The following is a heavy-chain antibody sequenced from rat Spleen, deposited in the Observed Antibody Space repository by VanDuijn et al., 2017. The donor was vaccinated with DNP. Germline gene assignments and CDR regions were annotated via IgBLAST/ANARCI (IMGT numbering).Heavy chain of an antibody. CDR3: ARGGGPRAY. V-gene: IGHV5-25*01. J-gene: IGHJ3*01. Sequence: EVRLVESGGGLVQPGRSLKLSCAASGFTFSDYYMAWVRQAPTKGLELVAYISTGGGNTYYRDSVKGRFTISRDNAKSTLYLQMDSLRSEDTATYYCARGGGPRAYWGQGTLVTVSS. CDR1: GFTFSDYY. CDR2: ISTGGGNT.